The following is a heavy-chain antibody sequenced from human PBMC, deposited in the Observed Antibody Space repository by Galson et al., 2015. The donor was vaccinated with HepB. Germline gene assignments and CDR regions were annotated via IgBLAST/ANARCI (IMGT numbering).Heavy chain of an antibody. CDR3: ARGGAYYGLDV. D-gene: IGHD4/OR15-4a*01. J-gene: IGHJ6*02. CDR1: GFSIGSGDYS. CDR2: IYYSGGT. Sequence: TLSLTCNVSGFSIGSGDYSWTWIRQSPGKGLEWIGYIYYSGGTFYNPSLSSRVTISEDTSKNQFSLRLSYVTGADTATYFCARGGAYYGLDVWGQGTTVTVSS. V-gene: IGHV4-30-4*08.